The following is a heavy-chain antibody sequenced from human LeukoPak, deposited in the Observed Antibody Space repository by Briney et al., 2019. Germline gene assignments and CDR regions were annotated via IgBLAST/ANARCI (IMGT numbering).Heavy chain of an antibody. Sequence: ASVKVSCKASGYTFTGYYMHWVRQAPGQGLEWMGWINPNSGGTNYAQKFQGRVTMTRDTSISTAYMVLSRLRSDDTAVYYCARGIYDSSDFEYFQHWGQGTLVTVSS. CDR2: INPNSGGT. J-gene: IGHJ1*01. D-gene: IGHD3-22*01. CDR3: ARGIYDSSDFEYFQH. V-gene: IGHV1-2*02. CDR1: GYTFTGYY.